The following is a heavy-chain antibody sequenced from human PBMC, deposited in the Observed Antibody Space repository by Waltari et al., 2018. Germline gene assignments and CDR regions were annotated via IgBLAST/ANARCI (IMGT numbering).Heavy chain of an antibody. J-gene: IGHJ2*01. V-gene: IGHV3-53*01. CDR2: INSGGDT. Sequence: EVQLVESGGGWIQPGGSLRLSCAASGFTVSSHYMNWVRQAPGKGLGWVSVINSGGDTHYADSVKGRFTISRDNSKNTVYLQMNTLRAEDTALYYCTRDVTGYYYFDLWGRGTLVTVSS. CDR1: GFTVSSHY. CDR3: TRDVTGYYYFDL.